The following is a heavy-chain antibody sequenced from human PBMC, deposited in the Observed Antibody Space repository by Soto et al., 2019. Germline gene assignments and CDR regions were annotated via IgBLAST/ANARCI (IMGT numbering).Heavy chain of an antibody. Sequence: PAGSLRLSCAACGVSVYRYSMNWVRQAPGKGLEWVSSISSTTNYIYYGDSMKGRFTISRDNAKNSLYLEMNSLRAEDTAVYYCARESEDLTSNFDYWGQGTLVTVSS. CDR1: GVSVYRYS. V-gene: IGHV3-21*06. CDR2: ISSTTNYI. J-gene: IGHJ4*02. CDR3: ARESEDLTSNFDY.